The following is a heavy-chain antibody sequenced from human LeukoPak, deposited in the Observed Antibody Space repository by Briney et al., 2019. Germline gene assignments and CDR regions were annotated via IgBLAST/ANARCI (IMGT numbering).Heavy chain of an antibody. D-gene: IGHD6-13*01. Sequence: GGSLRLSCAASGFTFSSYEMNWVRQAPGKGLEWVSYISSSGSTIYYADSVKGRFTISRDNAKNSLYLQMNSLRAEDTAVYYCARPKWEAAGTVDYWGQGTLVTVSS. CDR1: GFTFSSYE. CDR2: ISSSGSTI. J-gene: IGHJ4*02. CDR3: ARPKWEAAGTVDY. V-gene: IGHV3-48*03.